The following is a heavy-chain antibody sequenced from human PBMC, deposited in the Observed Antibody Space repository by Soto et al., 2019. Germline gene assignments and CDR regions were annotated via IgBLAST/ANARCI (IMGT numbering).Heavy chain of an antibody. CDR3: AKETGGKGTDY. J-gene: IGHJ4*02. CDR2: ISGNGDKT. CDR1: TFTFGIYA. Sequence: EVHLSESGGGLVQPGGSLRLSCAASTFTFGIYAMTWVRQAPGKGLEWVSAISGNGDKTYYADSVKGRFTISRDNSKNTLYLQMNSLRVEDTAVYYCAKETGGKGTDYWGQGTLVTVSS. D-gene: IGHD2-15*01. V-gene: IGHV3-23*01.